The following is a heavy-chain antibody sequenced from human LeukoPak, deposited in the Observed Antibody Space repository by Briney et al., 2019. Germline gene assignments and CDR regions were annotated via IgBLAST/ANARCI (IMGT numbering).Heavy chain of an antibody. CDR3: SRERPTGYYYGMDV. J-gene: IGHJ6*02. D-gene: IGHD4-17*01. V-gene: IGHV4-59*01. Sequence: PSETLSLTCTVSGGSISSSYRSWIRQPPGKGLEWVGYIYYSGSTNYNPPLKSRVTISVGASESQFSVKRSSVAAADTAVYYWSRERPTGYYYGMDVWGQGATVTVSS. CDR1: GGSISSSY. CDR2: IYYSGST.